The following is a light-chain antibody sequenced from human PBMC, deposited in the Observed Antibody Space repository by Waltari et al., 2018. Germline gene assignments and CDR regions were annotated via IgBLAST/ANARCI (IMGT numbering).Light chain of an antibody. Sequence: QLVLTQSPSASASLGASVKLTCTLSSGHSSNVIAWLQQRPEKGPRYLMKVNSDGSHRKGDEIPDRFSGSSSGAARYLTISNLQSEDEADYFCQTGGHGTWVFGGGTTLTVL. V-gene: IGLV4-69*01. CDR2: VNSDGSH. CDR3: QTGGHGTWV. J-gene: IGLJ3*02. CDR1: SGHSSNV.